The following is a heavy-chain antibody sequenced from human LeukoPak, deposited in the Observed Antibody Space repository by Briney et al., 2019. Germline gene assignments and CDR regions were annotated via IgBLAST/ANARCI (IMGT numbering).Heavy chain of an antibody. Sequence: SETLSLTCAAYGGSFSGYYWSWIRQPPGKGLEWIGEINHSGSTNYNPSLKSRVTISVDTSKNQFSLKLSSVTAADTAVYYCARLQDSSGWYNWFDPWGQGTLVTVSS. CDR3: ARLQDSSGWYNWFDP. CDR1: GGSFSGYY. CDR2: INHSGST. D-gene: IGHD6-19*01. V-gene: IGHV4-34*01. J-gene: IGHJ5*02.